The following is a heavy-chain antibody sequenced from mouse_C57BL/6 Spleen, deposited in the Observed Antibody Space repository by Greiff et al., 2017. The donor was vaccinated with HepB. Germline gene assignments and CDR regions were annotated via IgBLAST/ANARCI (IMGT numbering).Heavy chain of an antibody. D-gene: IGHD2-1*01. CDR1: GYTFTDYY. CDR3: ASYGKDAMDY. V-gene: IGHV1-19*01. J-gene: IGHJ4*01. Sequence: VQLQQSGPVLVKPGASVKMSCKASGYTFTDYYMNWVKQSHGKSLEWIGVINPYNGGTSYNQKFKGKATLTVDKSSSTAYMELNSLTSEDSAVYYCASYGKDAMDYWGQGTSVTVSS. CDR2: INPYNGGT.